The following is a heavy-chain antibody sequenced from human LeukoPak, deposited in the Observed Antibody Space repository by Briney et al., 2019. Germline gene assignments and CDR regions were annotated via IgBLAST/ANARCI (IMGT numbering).Heavy chain of an antibody. Sequence: GSSVKVSCKASGGTFSSYAISWVRQAPGQELEWMGGIIPIFGTANYAQKFQGRVTITADESTSTAYMELSSLRSEDTAVYYCARDARGAAAADDAFDGWGQGTMVTVSS. CDR3: ARDARGAAAADDAFDG. CDR2: IIPIFGTA. D-gene: IGHD6-13*01. J-gene: IGHJ3*01. CDR1: GGTFSSYA. V-gene: IGHV1-69*01.